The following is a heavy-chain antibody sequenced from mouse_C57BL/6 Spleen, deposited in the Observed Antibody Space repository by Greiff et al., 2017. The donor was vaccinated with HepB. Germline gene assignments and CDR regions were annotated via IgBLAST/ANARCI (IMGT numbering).Heavy chain of an antibody. CDR3: ARLMDGYYSWFAY. Sequence: QVQLKQPGAELVKPGASVKMSCKASGYTFTSYWITWVKQRPGQGLEWIGDIYPGSGSTNYNEKFKSKATLTVDTSSSTAYMQLSSLTSEDSAVYYCARLMDGYYSWFAYWGQGTLVTVSA. CDR1: GYTFTSYW. J-gene: IGHJ3*01. CDR2: IYPGSGST. D-gene: IGHD2-3*01. V-gene: IGHV1-55*01.